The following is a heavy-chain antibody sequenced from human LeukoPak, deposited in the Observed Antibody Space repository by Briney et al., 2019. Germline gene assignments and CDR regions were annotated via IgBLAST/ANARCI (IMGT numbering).Heavy chain of an antibody. V-gene: IGHV4-34*01. J-gene: IGHJ4*02. Sequence: SETQSLTCAVYGGSFSGYYWSWIRQPPGKGLEWIGEINHSGSTNYNPSLKSRVTISVDTSKNQFSLKLSSVTAADTAVYYCARANPGADIDYWGQGTLVTVSS. CDR1: GGSFSGYY. D-gene: IGHD1-26*01. CDR2: INHSGST. CDR3: ARANPGADIDY.